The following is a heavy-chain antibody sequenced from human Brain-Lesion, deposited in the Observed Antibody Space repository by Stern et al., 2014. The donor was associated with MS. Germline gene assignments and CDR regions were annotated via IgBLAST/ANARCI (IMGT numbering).Heavy chain of an antibody. CDR1: GGSITNNNW. V-gene: IGHV4-4*02. Sequence: QLQLQESGPRLVKPSGTLSLTCDVSGGSITNNNWWWNWLRPTPGKGLEWIGEIYHTGSSNYSPSPTGRVSLSLDTSKSQFSLKLTSVTAADTAVYYCAIRLRYCSSTSCPFDPWGQGTLVTVSS. D-gene: IGHD2-2*01. CDR3: AIRLRYCSSTSCPFDP. CDR2: IYHTGSS. J-gene: IGHJ5*02.